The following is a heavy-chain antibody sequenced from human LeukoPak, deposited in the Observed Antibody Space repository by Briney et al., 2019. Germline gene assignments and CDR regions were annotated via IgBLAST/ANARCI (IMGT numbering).Heavy chain of an antibody. V-gene: IGHV7-4-1*02. CDR1: GYTFTSYG. CDR2: INTNTGNP. D-gene: IGHD5-12*01. J-gene: IGHJ4*02. CDR3: ARGGGGYDFRGHGY. Sequence: ASVKVSCKASGYTFTSYGISWVRQAPGQGLEWMGWINTNTGNPTYAQGFTGRFVFSLDTSVSTAYLQISSLKAEDTAVYYCARGGGGYDFRGHGYWGQGTLVTVSS.